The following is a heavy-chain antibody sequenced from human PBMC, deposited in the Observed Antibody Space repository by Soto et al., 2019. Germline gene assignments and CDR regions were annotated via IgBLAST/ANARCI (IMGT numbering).Heavy chain of an antibody. Sequence: QVQLVQSGAEVKKPGASVKVSCKASGYTFTGYYMHWVRQAPGQGLEWMGWINPNSGGTKSAQKFQGRVTMTRDTSISTDYMELSRLRSDDTAVYSCARRKGDYYDSSGYHYYFAYWGQGTLVTVSS. J-gene: IGHJ4*02. V-gene: IGHV1-2*02. D-gene: IGHD3-22*01. CDR3: ARRKGDYYDSSGYHYYFAY. CDR2: INPNSGGT. CDR1: GYTFTGYY.